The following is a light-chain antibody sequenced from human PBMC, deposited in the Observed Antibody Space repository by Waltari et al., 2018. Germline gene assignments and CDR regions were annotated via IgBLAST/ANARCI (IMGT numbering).Light chain of an antibody. Sequence: QSALTQPASVSGSPGQSITISCTGTSSDVGAYDYVSWYQQFPGKAPKLLISQVTNRPSGCASLYSGSNSASTASLTFAGRQAENEAHDFCSSHTPTDTDVFGTGTKVTVL. CDR2: QVT. J-gene: IGLJ1*01. V-gene: IGLV2-14*01. CDR3: SSHTPTDTDV. CDR1: SSDVGAYDY.